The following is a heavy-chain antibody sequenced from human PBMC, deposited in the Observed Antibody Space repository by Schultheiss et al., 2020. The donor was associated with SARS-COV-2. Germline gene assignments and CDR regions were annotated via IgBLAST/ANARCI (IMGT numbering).Heavy chain of an antibody. J-gene: IGHJ6*02. D-gene: IGHD5-18*01. Sequence: TLSLTCTVSGGSISSSSYYWSWIRQPAGKGLEWIGRIYTSGSTNYNPSLKSRVTMSVDTSKNQFSLKLSSVTAADTAVYYCATGGYSYGSYYYYGMDVWGQGTTVTVSS. CDR1: GGSISSSSYY. V-gene: IGHV4-61*02. CDR2: IYTSGST. CDR3: ATGGYSYGSYYYYGMDV.